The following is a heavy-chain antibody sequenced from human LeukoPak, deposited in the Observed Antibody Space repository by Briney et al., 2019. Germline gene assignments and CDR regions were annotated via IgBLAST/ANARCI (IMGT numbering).Heavy chain of an antibody. Sequence: SETLSLTCTVSGDSISRNIYYWCWIRQSAGKGLEWIGRLKPSGTTSSNPSLKNRLTMSLDPSENKFSLKLSSVTPADTALYYCARGRPYGDYFDYWGQGSLVTVSS. D-gene: IGHD4-17*01. CDR2: LKPSGTT. V-gene: IGHV4-61*02. CDR1: GDSISRNIYY. J-gene: IGHJ4*02. CDR3: ARGRPYGDYFDY.